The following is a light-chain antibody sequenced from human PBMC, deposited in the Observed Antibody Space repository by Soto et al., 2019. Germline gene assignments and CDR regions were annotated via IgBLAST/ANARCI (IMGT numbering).Light chain of an antibody. CDR3: HQLNSYPLT. CDR2: AAS. V-gene: IGKV1-9*01. CDR1: QGMSSY. Sequence: DIQLTQSPSFLSASVGDRVTITCRASQGMSSYLAWYHLKPGKAPKVLIYAASTLQSGVPSRFSGSGYGTEFTLTISSLQPEDFATSYCHQLNSYPLTVGGGTTVEI. J-gene: IGKJ4*02.